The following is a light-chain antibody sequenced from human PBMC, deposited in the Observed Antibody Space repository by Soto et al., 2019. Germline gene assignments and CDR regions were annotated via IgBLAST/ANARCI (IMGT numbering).Light chain of an antibody. V-gene: IGKV1-5*03. CDR3: QQYNSWT. CDR1: QSISSW. CDR2: KAG. Sequence: DIQMTQSPSTLSASVGDRVTITCRASQSISSWLAWYQQKQGKAPKLLIYKAGSIVSWVPSRFSGSGSGTEFTLPISSLQPDDFATYYCQQYNSWTFGQGTKVEIK. J-gene: IGKJ1*01.